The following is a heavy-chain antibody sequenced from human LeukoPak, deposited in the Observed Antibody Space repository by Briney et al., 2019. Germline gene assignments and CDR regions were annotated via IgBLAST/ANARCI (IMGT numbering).Heavy chain of an antibody. D-gene: IGHD3-22*01. CDR3: AREPLYYYDSSGYTNDY. Sequence: GGSLRLSCAASGFTVSSNYMSWVRQAPGKGLEWVSSISSSSSYIYYADSVKGRFTISRDNAKNSLYLQMNSLRAEDTAVYYCAREPLYYYDSSGYTNDYWGQGTLVTVSS. CDR2: ISSSSSYI. J-gene: IGHJ4*02. CDR1: GFTVSSNY. V-gene: IGHV3-21*01.